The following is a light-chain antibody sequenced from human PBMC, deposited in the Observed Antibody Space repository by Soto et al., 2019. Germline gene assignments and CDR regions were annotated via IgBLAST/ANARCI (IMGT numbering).Light chain of an antibody. V-gene: IGKV3-20*01. Sequence: EIVLTQSPGTLSLSPGERATLSCRASQSVSSSYLAWYQQKPGQAPRLLIYGASSRATGIPDRLSGSGSGTDFTLTISRLEPEDFAEYYCQQYGSSHTFGQGTRLEIK. CDR3: QQYGSSHT. J-gene: IGKJ5*01. CDR1: QSVSSSY. CDR2: GAS.